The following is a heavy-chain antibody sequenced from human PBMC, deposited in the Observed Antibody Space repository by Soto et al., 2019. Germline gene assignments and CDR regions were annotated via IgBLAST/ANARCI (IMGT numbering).Heavy chain of an antibody. J-gene: IGHJ6*02. CDR1: GFTFSSYA. CDR3: ARERRSLYDFWSGRYYYYGMDV. D-gene: IGHD3-3*01. Sequence: PGGSLRLSCAASGFTFSSYAMHWVRQAPGKGLEWVAVISYDGSNKYYADSVKGRFTISRDNSKNTLYLQMNSLRAEDTAVYYCARERRSLYDFWSGRYYYYGMDVWGQGTTVTVSS. CDR2: ISYDGSNK. V-gene: IGHV3-30-3*01.